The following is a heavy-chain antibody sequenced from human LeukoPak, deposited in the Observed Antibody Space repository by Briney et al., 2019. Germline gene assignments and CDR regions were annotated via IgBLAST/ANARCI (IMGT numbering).Heavy chain of an antibody. CDR3: AKDRGYCSSTSCYAGPIDY. Sequence: GGSLRLSCAASGFTFSSYAMSWVRQAPGKGLEWVSAISGSGVSTYYADSVKGRFTISRDNSKNTLYLQMNSLRAEDTAVYYCAKDRGYCSSTSCYAGPIDYWGQGTLVTVSS. CDR2: ISGSGVST. V-gene: IGHV3-23*01. CDR1: GFTFSSYA. J-gene: IGHJ4*02. D-gene: IGHD2-2*01.